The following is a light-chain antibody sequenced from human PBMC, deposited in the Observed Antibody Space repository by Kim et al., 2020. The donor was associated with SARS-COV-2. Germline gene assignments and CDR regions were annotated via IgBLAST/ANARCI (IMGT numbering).Light chain of an antibody. V-gene: IGLV2-8*01. J-gene: IGLJ2*01. CDR3: CSYAGNNNVV. CDR1: SGDIGGYNY. CDR2: EVT. Sequence: GQSVTVSCTGTSGDIGGYNYVSGYQQYPGRAPQLMIYEVTKRPSGVPDRFSGSKSGNTASLTVSGLQADDEADYYCCSYAGNNNVVFGGGTQLTVL.